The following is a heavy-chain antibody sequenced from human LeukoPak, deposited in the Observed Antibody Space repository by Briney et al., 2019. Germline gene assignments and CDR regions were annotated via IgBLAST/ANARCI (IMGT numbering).Heavy chain of an antibody. J-gene: IGHJ5*02. CDR1: GFTVSSVH. CDR3: AKDLDYPRP. Sequence: GGSLRLSCAVSGFTVSSVHMHWGRQASGQGLEWVATFYRGGNTYHADSVKGRLTVSRDNLKNTVSLQMDSLRAEDTAVYYCAKDLDYPRPWGQGTLVTVSS. CDR2: FYRGGNT. V-gene: IGHV3-53*01. D-gene: IGHD4-11*01.